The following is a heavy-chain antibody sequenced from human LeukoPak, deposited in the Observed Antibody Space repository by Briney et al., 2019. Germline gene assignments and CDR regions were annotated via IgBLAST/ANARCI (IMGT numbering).Heavy chain of an antibody. V-gene: IGHV3-9*01. CDR2: ISWNSGSI. J-gene: IGHJ3*02. CDR1: GFTFDDYA. D-gene: IGHD1-26*01. CDR3: AEDWRYSGSLNDAFDI. Sequence: GGSLRLSCAASGFTFDDYAMHWVRQAPGKGLEWVSGISWNSGSIGYADSVKGRFTISRDNAKNSLYLQMNSLRAEDTALYYCAEDWRYSGSLNDAFDIWGQGTMVTVSS.